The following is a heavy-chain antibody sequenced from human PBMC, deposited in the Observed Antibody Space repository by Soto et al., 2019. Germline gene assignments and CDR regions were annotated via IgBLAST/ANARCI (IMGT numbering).Heavy chain of an antibody. J-gene: IGHJ4*02. D-gene: IGHD6-13*01. CDR2: IYYSGST. V-gene: IGHV4-59*02. CDR3: ARAGSSSSHYFFAL. CDR1: GASVSSYY. Sequence: SETLSLTCTVSGASVSSYYWSWIRQPPGKGLEWIGYIYYSGSTNYNSSLKSRVTMSVDTSENQFSLKLFSVTAADTAVYYCARAGSSSSHYFFALWGQGTQVTVSS.